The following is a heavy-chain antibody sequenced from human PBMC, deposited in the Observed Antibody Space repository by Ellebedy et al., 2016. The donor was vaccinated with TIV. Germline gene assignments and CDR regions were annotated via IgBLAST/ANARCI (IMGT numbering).Heavy chain of an antibody. D-gene: IGHD5-18*01. J-gene: IGHJ4*01. CDR2: ISGNGLYI. CDR3: ARDFDTAPMKTIFDY. Sequence: GESLKISCAASGLPLHNYSVNWVRQAPGKGLEWVSSISGNGLYIKYTELVKGRFTISRDSAKNSVSLQMDSLRAEDTAVYYCARDFDTAPMKTIFDYWGHGTLVTVSS. V-gene: IGHV3-21*06. CDR1: GLPLHNYS.